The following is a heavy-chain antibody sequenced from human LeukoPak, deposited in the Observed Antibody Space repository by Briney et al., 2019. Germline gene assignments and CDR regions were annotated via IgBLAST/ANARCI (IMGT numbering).Heavy chain of an antibody. CDR2: ISGSGGST. D-gene: IGHD3-10*01. CDR3: AKDDTRVVRGVME. CDR1: GGSISSNSYY. Sequence: PSETLSLTSTVSGGSISSNSYYWGSIRQPPGKVLEWVSVISGSGGSTYYADSVKGRFTISRDNSKNTLYLQMNSLRAEDTAVYYCAKDDTRVVRGVMEWGQGTLVT. V-gene: IGHV3-23*01. J-gene: IGHJ4*02.